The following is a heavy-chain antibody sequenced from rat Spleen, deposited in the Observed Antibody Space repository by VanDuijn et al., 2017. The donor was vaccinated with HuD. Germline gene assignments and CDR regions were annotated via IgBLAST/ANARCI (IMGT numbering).Heavy chain of an antibody. V-gene: IGHV2-13*01. J-gene: IGHJ2*01. Sequence: QVQLKESGPGLVQPSQTLSLTCTVSGFSLSRHGVMWVRQPPGKGLDWMGVIWGDGNSNYNSALKSRLSISRDTSKSQVFLKMNSLQTEDTAMYFCARWGDYWGQGVMVTVSS. CDR3: ARWGDY. CDR2: IWGDGNS. CDR1: GFSLSRHG.